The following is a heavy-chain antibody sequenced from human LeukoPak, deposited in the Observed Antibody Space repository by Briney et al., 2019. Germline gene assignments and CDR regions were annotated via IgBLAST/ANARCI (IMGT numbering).Heavy chain of an antibody. Sequence: GGSLRLSCAAFGFTFSSYWMSWVRQAPGKGLEWVANIKQDGSEKYYVDSVKGRFTISRDNAKNSLYLHMNSLRAEDTAVYYCARDMYYYDSSGFDYWGQGTLVTVSS. D-gene: IGHD3-22*01. CDR2: IKQDGSEK. CDR3: ARDMYYYDSSGFDY. CDR1: GFTFSSYW. V-gene: IGHV3-7*01. J-gene: IGHJ4*02.